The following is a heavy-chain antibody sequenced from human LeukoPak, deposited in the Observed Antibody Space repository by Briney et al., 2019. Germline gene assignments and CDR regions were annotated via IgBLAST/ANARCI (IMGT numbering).Heavy chain of an antibody. Sequence: PGGSLRLSCAASGFTFSSYWMSWVRQPPGKGLEWVANSDQDESEKNYVDSVKGRFTISRDNAKNSLYLQMNSLRAEDTALYYCARDRGYSTFDYWGQGILVTVSS. J-gene: IGHJ4*02. V-gene: IGHV3-7*01. CDR3: ARDRGYSTFDY. CDR1: GFTFSSYW. CDR2: SDQDESEK. D-gene: IGHD3-22*01.